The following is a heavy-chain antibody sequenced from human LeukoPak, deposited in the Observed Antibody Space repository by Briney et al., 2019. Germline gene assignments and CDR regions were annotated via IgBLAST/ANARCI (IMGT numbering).Heavy chain of an antibody. Sequence: PSETLSLTCSVSGGSLSTTNNYWNWIRQPPGKGLEWIGYISYSGSTHYYPSLKSRVTISADTSKNQFSLELTSVTAADTAHYYCASGGEGYNCVSWGQGTLVTVSS. CDR3: ASGGEGYNCVS. CDR1: GGSLSTTNNY. CDR2: ISYSGST. J-gene: IGHJ5*02. V-gene: IGHV4-30-4*01. D-gene: IGHD5-24*01.